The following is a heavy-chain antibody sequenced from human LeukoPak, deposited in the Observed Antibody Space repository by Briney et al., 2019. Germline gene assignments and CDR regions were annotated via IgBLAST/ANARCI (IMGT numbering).Heavy chain of an antibody. CDR3: ARELAASSWYGMDV. CDR1: GYTFTSYG. D-gene: IGHD2-15*01. Sequence: ASVKVSCKASGYTFTSYGISWVRQAPGQGLEWMGWISAYNGNTNYAQKLQGRVTMTTDTSTSTAYMELRSLTSDDTAVYYCARELAASSWYGMDVWGQGTTVTVSS. V-gene: IGHV1-18*01. CDR2: ISAYNGNT. J-gene: IGHJ6*02.